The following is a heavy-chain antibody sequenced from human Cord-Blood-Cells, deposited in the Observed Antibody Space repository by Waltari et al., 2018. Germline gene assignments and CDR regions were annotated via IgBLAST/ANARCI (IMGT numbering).Heavy chain of an antibody. J-gene: IGHJ4*02. V-gene: IGHV4-34*01. Sequence: VQLQQRGAGLLKPTETRSLNCALYGGSFRGYYWRWIRQLPGKGLEWIGESNHSGSTNYNPSLKSRVTISVDTSKNQFSLKLSSVTAADTAVYYCARDRRGGSFDYWGQGTLVTVSS. CDR3: ARDRRGGSFDY. D-gene: IGHD1-26*01. CDR1: GGSFRGYY. CDR2: SNHSGST.